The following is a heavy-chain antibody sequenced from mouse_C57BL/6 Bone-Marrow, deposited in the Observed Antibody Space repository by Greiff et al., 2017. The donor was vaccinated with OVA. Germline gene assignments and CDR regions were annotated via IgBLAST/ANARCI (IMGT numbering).Heavy chain of an antibody. CDR3: ARRRDWFAY. V-gene: IGHV1-55*01. CDR1: GYTFTSYW. Sequence: VQLQQPGAELVKPGASVKMSCKASGYTFTSYWITWVKQRPGQGLEWIGDIYPGSGSTNYNEKFKSKATLTVDTSTSTAYMKISSLTSEDSAVYYCARRRDWFAYWGQGTLVTVSA. J-gene: IGHJ3*01. CDR2: IYPGSGST.